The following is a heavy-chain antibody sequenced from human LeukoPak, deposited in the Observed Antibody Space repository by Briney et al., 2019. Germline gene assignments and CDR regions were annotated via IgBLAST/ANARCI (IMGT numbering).Heavy chain of an antibody. CDR2: FDPEDGET. CDR1: GYTLTELS. V-gene: IGHV1-24*01. CDR3: ATGWELLRGNWFDP. Sequence: ASVKVSCKVSGYTLTELSMHWVRQAPGKGLEWMGGFDPEDGETIYAQKFQGRVTMTEDTSTDTAYMELSSLRSEDTAVYYCATGWELLRGNWFDPWGQGTLVTVSS. J-gene: IGHJ5*02. D-gene: IGHD1-26*01.